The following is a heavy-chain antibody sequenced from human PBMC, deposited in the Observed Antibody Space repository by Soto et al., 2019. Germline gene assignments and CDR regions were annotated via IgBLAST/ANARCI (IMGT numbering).Heavy chain of an antibody. CDR2: INHSGST. D-gene: IGHD2-21*02. CDR3: ARSYCGGDCPYYFDY. V-gene: IGHV4-34*01. Sequence: LSLTCAVYGGSFSGYYWSWIRQPPGKGLEWIGEINHSGSTNYNPSLKSRVTISVDTSKNQFSLKLSSVTAADTAVYYCARSYCGGDCPYYFDYWGQGTLVTVSS. J-gene: IGHJ4*02. CDR1: GGSFSGYY.